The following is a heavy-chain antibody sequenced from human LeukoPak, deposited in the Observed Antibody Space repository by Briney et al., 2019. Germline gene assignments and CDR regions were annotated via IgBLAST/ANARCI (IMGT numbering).Heavy chain of an antibody. CDR1: GGSISSYY. CDR2: IYTSGST. D-gene: IGHD1-1*01. J-gene: IGHJ4*02. Sequence: SETLSLTCTVSGGSISSYYWSWIRQPAGKGLEWIGRIYTSGSTNYNPSLKSRVTISVDKSKNQFSLKLSSVTAADTAVYYCARNAQRYNWNDYFDYWGQGTLVTVFS. CDR3: ARNAQRYNWNDYFDY. V-gene: IGHV4-4*07.